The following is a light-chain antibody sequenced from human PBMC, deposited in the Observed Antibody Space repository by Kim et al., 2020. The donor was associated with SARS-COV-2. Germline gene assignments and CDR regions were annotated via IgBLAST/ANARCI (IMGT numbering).Light chain of an antibody. Sequence: GQTVTISCSGSSSNIGRNAVTWYQHLPGTAPKLLIYSDYQRPSVVPDRFSGSKSGTSASLAISGLQSEDEADYFCATWDDSLKAWVFGGGTQLTVL. CDR3: ATWDDSLKAWV. J-gene: IGLJ3*02. CDR2: SDY. CDR1: SSNIGRNA. V-gene: IGLV1-44*01.